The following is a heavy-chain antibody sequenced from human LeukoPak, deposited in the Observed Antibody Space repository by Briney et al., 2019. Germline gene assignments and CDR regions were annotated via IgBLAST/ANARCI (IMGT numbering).Heavy chain of an antibody. CDR2: INHSGST. Sequence: SETLSLTCAVYGGSFSGYYWSWIRQPPGKGLEWIGEINHSGSTNYNPSLKSRVTISVDTSKDQFSLKLRSVTAADTAVYYCARISSSNWYNERGAFDVWGQGTMVTVSS. J-gene: IGHJ3*01. CDR1: GGSFSGYY. D-gene: IGHD6-13*01. V-gene: IGHV4-34*01. CDR3: ARISSSNWYNERGAFDV.